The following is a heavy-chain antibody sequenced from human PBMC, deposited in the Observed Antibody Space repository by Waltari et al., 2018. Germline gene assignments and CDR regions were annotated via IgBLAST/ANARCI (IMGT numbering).Heavy chain of an antibody. CDR2: IRSKTNNYAT. CDR1: GFPFRDSA. CDR3: TTLYTSNGRVNF. J-gene: IGHJ4*02. V-gene: IGHV3-73*01. Sequence: EVQLVESGGGLVQPGGSLRLACAASGFPFRDSALHWVRQASGKGLEYVGRIRSKTNNYATAYAASVEGRFTISRDDSKSMAFLQMKSLKIEDTAVYYCTTLYTSNGRVNFWGQGTLVTVSS. D-gene: IGHD2-8*01.